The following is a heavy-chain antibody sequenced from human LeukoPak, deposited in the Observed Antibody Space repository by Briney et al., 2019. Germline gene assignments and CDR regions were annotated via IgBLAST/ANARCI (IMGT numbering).Heavy chain of an antibody. CDR3: ARHGSGSRFFDPCDH. CDR2: IWNDGRNK. J-gene: IGHJ4*02. CDR1: GFTFSSYA. Sequence: PGGSLRLSCAASGFTFSSYAMHWVRQAPGKGLEWVALIWNDGRNKYYVDSVKGRFTISRDNSKNTLYLQMDSPRAEDTAVYYCARHGSGSRFFDPCDHWGQGTLVTVSS. V-gene: IGHV3-33*01. D-gene: IGHD1-26*01.